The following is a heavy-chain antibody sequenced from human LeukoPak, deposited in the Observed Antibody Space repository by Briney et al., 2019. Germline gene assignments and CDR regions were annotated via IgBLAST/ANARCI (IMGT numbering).Heavy chain of an antibody. V-gene: IGHV4-39*07. D-gene: IGHD3-10*01. CDR2: IYYSGST. J-gene: IGHJ6*03. CDR3: ARDGSGSYLSYYYYYMDV. CDR1: GGSISSSSYY. Sequence: PSETLPLTCTVSGGSISSSSYYWGWIRQPPGKGLEWIGSIYYSGSTYYNPSLKSRVTISVDTSKNQFSLKLSSVTAADTAVYYCARDGSGSYLSYYYYYMDVWGKGTTVTVSS.